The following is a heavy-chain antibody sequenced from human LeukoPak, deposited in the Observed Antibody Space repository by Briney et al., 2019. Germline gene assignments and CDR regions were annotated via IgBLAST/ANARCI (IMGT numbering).Heavy chain of an antibody. CDR2: IYPGDSDT. V-gene: IGHV5-51*01. CDR3: ARRGGGSTGGFYFDY. CDR1: VFSFTNYW. Sequence: GESLKISCKASVFSFTNYWIAWVRQTPGQGLEWMGSIYPGDSDTRYNPSFQGQVTISADKSIKTAYLQWSSLKASDAAIYYCARRGGGSTGGFYFDYWGQGSLVTVSS. J-gene: IGHJ4*02. D-gene: IGHD1-1*01.